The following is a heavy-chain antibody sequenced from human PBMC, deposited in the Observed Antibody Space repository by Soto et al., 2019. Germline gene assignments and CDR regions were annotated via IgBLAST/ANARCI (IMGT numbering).Heavy chain of an antibody. V-gene: IGHV3-43*01. CDR2: ISWNGGSS. D-gene: IGHD3-10*01. CDR1: GFTFGSYT. J-gene: IGHJ6*02. CDR3: AKNMEGHGSGGGDV. Sequence: EEQLVESGGAVVQPGGSLRLSCEASGFTFGSYTMHWVRQAPGKGLEWVSLISWNGGSSFYADSVKGRFTISRDNSRDSLYLQINSLGPEDSAFYYCAKNMEGHGSGGGDVWGHGTTVTVSS.